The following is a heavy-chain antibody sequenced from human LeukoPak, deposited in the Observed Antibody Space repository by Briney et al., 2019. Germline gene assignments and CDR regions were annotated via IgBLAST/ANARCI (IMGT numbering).Heavy chain of an antibody. V-gene: IGHV3-30*02. CDR3: ARDYYDSSGYGFYFQH. D-gene: IGHD3-22*01. Sequence: GGSLRLSCAASGFTFSSYGMHWVRQAPGKGLEWVAFIRYDGSNKYYADSVKGRFTISRDNSKNTLYLQMNSLRAEDTAVYYCARDYYDSSGYGFYFQHWGQGTLVTVSS. CDR2: IRYDGSNK. J-gene: IGHJ1*01. CDR1: GFTFSSYG.